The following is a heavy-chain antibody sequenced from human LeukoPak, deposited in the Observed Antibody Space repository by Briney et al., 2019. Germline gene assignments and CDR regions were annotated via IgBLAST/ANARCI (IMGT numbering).Heavy chain of an antibody. J-gene: IGHJ4*02. V-gene: IGHV1-18*01. D-gene: IGHD1-26*01. CDR2: ISAYNGNT. CDR3: ARDVGALASSAILDY. CDR1: GYTLTNYG. Sequence: ASVKASCKASGYTLTNYGISWVRQAPGQGLEWMGWISAYNGNTNYARKFQGRVTLTTDTSTNTAYMELRSLRSDDTAVYYCARDVGALASSAILDYWGQGTLVTVSS.